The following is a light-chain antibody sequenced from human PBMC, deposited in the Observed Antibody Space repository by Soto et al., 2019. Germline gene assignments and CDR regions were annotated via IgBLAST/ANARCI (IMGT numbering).Light chain of an antibody. V-gene: IGKV1-39*01. Sequence: MTPSPASLTASVGDRVPLPCLTSQSINNCLNWYQQKPGKAPKRLIYAASSLQSGVPSRFSGSASGTDFTPTISSLQPEDFATYYCQQSYSTPHPFGQVTKV. CDR3: QQSYSTPHP. CDR2: AAS. J-gene: IGKJ1*01. CDR1: QSINNC.